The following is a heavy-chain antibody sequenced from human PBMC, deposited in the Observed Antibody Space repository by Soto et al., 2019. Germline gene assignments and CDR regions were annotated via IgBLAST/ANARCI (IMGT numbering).Heavy chain of an antibody. V-gene: IGHV4-34*01. CDR3: ARGFRFLEWLPKL. CDR2: INHSGST. J-gene: IGHJ4*02. D-gene: IGHD3-3*01. Sequence: LSLTCAVYGGSFSGYYWSWIRQPPGKGLEWIGEINHSGSTNYNPSLKSRVTISVDTSKNQFSLKLSSVTAADTAVYYCARGFRFLEWLPKLWGQGTLVTVSS. CDR1: GGSFSGYY.